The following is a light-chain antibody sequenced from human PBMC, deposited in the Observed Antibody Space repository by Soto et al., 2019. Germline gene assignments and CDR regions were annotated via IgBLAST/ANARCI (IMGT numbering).Light chain of an antibody. CDR3: SSYTSVNTLGV. J-gene: IGLJ3*02. V-gene: IGLV2-14*01. CDR1: SSDVGAYNY. CDR2: DVS. Sequence: QSVLTQPASVSGSPGQSITISCTGTSSDVGAYNYVSWYQQHPGKAPKLMIFDVSYRPSGVSNRFSGSKSGNTASLTISGLQAEDEADYYCSSYTSVNTLGVFGGGTKVTVL.